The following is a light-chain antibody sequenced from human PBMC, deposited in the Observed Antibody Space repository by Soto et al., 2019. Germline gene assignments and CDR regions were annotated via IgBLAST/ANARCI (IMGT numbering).Light chain of an antibody. J-gene: IGLJ1*01. CDR3: ATWDSRLSGGV. CDR1: SSNIENNY. V-gene: IGLV1-51*02. CDR2: EDN. Sequence: QSVLTQPPSVSAAPGQRVTISCSGSSSNIENNYVSWYRQLPGTAPNLLIYEDNKRPSGIPDRFSGSKSGTSATLGITGLETGDEADYYCATWDSRLSGGVFGTGTKVTVL.